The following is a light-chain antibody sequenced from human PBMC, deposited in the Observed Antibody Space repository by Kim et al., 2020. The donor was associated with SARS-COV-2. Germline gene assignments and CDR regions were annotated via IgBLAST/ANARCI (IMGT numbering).Light chain of an antibody. J-gene: IGKJ1*01. V-gene: IGKV1-12*01. CDR1: QGISSW. CDR2: AAS. CDR3: QQANSFPWT. Sequence: ASVGDRVTITCRASQGISSWLALYQQKPGKAPKLLIYAASSLQSGVAPRFSGSGSGTDFTLTISSLQTEDFATYYCQQANSFPWTFGQGTKVDIK.